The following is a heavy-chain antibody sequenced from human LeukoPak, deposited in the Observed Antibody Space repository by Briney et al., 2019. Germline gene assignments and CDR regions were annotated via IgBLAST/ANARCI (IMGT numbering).Heavy chain of an antibody. D-gene: IGHD6-6*01. J-gene: IGHJ4*02. Sequence: ASVKVSCKASGYTFTTYDINWVRQAPGQGLEWMGWMNPNSGNTGYAQKFHGRVIFTRDTSISTAYMKLSSLKSEDTALYYCARGASRSFDYWGQGTLVSVSS. CDR1: GYTFTTYD. V-gene: IGHV1-8*03. CDR3: ARGASRSFDY. CDR2: MNPNSGNT.